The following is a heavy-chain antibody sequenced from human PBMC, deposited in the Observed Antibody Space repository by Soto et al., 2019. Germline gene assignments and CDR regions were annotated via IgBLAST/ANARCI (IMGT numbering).Heavy chain of an antibody. CDR2: INWNSGSI. Sequence: HPGGSLRLSCAASGFTSDDYAMHWVRQVPGKGLEWVSGINWNSGSIGYGDSVKGRSAISRDNAKNSLHLQMNSLSAEDTAFYYCVKDESINWYSGHFRHWGQGTLVTVSS. D-gene: IGHD6-13*01. J-gene: IGHJ1*01. CDR3: VKDESINWYSGHFRH. CDR1: GFTSDDYA. V-gene: IGHV3-9*02.